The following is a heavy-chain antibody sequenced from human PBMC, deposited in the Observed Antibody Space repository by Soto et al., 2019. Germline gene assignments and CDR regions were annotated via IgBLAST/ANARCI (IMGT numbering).Heavy chain of an antibody. CDR2: IYYSGST. CDR1: GGSINSRSYY. D-gene: IGHD2-21*02. V-gene: IGHV4-39*01. Sequence: SETLSLTCTVSGGSINSRSYYWGWIRQSPGKGLEWIGSIYYSGSTYYNPSLKSRVAMSVDTSKNQFSLKLRSVSAADTAVYYCARQRTSVVTQAYFDDWGQGSLVTAPQ. CDR3: ARQRTSVVTQAYFDD. J-gene: IGHJ4*02.